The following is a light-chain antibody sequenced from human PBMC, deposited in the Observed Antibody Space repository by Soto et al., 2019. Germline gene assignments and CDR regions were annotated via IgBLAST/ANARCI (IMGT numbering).Light chain of an antibody. CDR1: QSVSSY. CDR3: QQRSNWPPLT. Sequence: EIVLTQSPATLSLSPGERATLSCRARQSVSSYLSWYQQKPGQAPRLLIYDASNRATGIPARFSGSGSGTDFTLIISSLEPEDFAVYYCQQRSNWPPLTFGGGTKVEIK. J-gene: IGKJ4*01. CDR2: DAS. V-gene: IGKV3-11*01.